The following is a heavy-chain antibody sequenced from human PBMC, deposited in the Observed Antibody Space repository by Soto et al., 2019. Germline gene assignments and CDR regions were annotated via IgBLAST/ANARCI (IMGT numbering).Heavy chain of an antibody. J-gene: IGHJ6*02. CDR2: IDSDGSTT. V-gene: IGHV3-74*01. CDR3: ARPGYSNYGPGVDV. Sequence: EVQLVESGGGLVQPGGSLRLSCAASGFTFSVYWMHWVRQAPGKGLVWVSRIDSDGSTTSYADSVKGRFTISRDNAKSTLYLQMDSLRPEVTAVYYCARPGYSNYGPGVDVWGQGTTVTVS. D-gene: IGHD4-4*01. CDR1: GFTFSVYW.